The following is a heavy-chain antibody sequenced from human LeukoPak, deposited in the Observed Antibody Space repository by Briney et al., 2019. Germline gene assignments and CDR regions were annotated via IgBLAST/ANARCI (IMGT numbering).Heavy chain of an antibody. Sequence: PGGSLRLSCAASGFTFSCYAMNWVRQAPGKGLEWVSAISGSGGSTYYADSVKGRFTISRDNFKNTLYLQMNSLRAEDTAVYYCAKDRAVAGPLNYYYGMDVWGQGTTVTVSS. CDR3: AKDRAVAGPLNYYYGMDV. CDR2: ISGSGGST. CDR1: GFTFSCYA. J-gene: IGHJ6*02. V-gene: IGHV3-23*01. D-gene: IGHD6-19*01.